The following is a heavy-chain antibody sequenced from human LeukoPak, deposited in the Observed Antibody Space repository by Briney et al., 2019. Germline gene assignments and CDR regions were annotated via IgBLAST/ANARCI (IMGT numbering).Heavy chain of an antibody. CDR2: ISSSSSYI. CDR3: ARDPYYGSGSLDY. Sequence: TGGSLRLSCAASGFTFSSYSMNWVRQAPGKGLEWVSSISSSSSYIYYADSVKGQLTISRDNAKNSLYLQMNSLRAEDTAVYYCARDPYYGSGSLDYWGQGTLVTVSS. V-gene: IGHV3-21*01. CDR1: GFTFSSYS. J-gene: IGHJ4*02. D-gene: IGHD3-10*01.